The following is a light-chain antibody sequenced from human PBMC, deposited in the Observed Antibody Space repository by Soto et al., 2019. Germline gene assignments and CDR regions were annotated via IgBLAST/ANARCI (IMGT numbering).Light chain of an antibody. CDR3: TSFTTSVTYV. V-gene: IGLV2-14*03. CDR2: GVS. Sequence: QSVLTQPASVSGSPGQSITVSCTGTSSDVGAYNYVSWYQQHPGKAPKLIISGVSNRPSGVSNRFSASKSGNTASLTISGLQAEDEADYYCTSFTTSVTYVFGTGTKLTVL. J-gene: IGLJ1*01. CDR1: SSDVGAYNY.